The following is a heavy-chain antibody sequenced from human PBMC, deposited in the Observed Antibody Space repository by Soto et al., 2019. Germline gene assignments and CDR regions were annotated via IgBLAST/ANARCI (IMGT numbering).Heavy chain of an antibody. CDR3: AKDWVLDYYGSGILY. J-gene: IGHJ4*02. Sequence: GGSLRLSCPASGFNFSSYPMSWVRQAPRKGLASVSAISGSGGSTYYADSVKGRFTISRDNSKNTLYLQMNSLRAEDTAVYYCAKDWVLDYYGSGILYWGQGTLVTVSS. D-gene: IGHD3-10*01. CDR2: ISGSGGST. CDR1: GFNFSSYP. V-gene: IGHV3-23*01.